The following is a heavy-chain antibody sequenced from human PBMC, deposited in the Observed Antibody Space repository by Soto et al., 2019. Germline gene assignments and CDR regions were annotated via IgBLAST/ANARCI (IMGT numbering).Heavy chain of an antibody. D-gene: IGHD7-27*01. CDR2: IFYGGST. CDR1: GASTSSAGYA. V-gene: IGHV4-31*11. CDR3: ARDSREENDSTGALEH. J-gene: IGHJ1*01. Sequence: QVQLQESGPGLVKPSQTLSLTCAVSGASTSSAGYAWTWLRQHPEKGLEWIGHIFYGGSTSYNPSLKTRVTISIDTTKNQCSLKMKSVTAADTALYYCARDSREENDSTGALEHWCQGTLVTVSS.